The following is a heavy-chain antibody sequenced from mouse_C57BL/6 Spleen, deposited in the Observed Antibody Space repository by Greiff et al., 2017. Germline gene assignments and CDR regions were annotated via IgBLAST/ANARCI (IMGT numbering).Heavy chain of an antibody. CDR3: ARYPYSNYGFWYFDY. V-gene: IGHV3-8*01. CDR2: ISYSGST. CDR1: GYSITSDY. D-gene: IGHD2-5*01. J-gene: IGHJ2*01. Sequence: EVHLVESGPGLAKPSQTLSLTCSVTGYSITSDYWNWIRKFPGNKLEYMGYISYSGSTYYNPSLKSRISITRDTSKNQYYLQLNSVTTEDTATYYCARYPYSNYGFWYFDYWGQGTTLTVSS.